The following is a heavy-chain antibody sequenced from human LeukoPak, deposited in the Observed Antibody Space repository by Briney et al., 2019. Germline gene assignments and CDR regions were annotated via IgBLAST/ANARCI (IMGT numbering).Heavy chain of an antibody. CDR3: ATSDYGVHPTDC. Sequence: GGSLRLSCAASGFTFSTYSMNWVRQAPGKGLEWVSSISDSSSYIYYADSVKGRFTISRDNAKNSLYLQMNSLRAEDTAVYYCATSDYGVHPTDCWGQGTLVTASS. CDR1: GFTFSTYS. CDR2: ISDSSSYI. J-gene: IGHJ4*02. D-gene: IGHD4-17*01. V-gene: IGHV3-21*01.